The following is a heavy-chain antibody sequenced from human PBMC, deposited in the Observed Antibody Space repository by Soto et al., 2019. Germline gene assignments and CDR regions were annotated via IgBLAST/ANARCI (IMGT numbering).Heavy chain of an antibody. CDR3: ARDLVGYGEEAGWFDP. CDR1: GGTFSSYT. CDR2: IIPILGIA. D-gene: IGHD4-17*01. J-gene: IGHJ5*02. V-gene: IGHV1-69*08. Sequence: QVQLVQSGAEVKKPGSSVKVSCKASGGTFSSYTISWVRQAPGQGLEWMGRIIPILGIANYAQKFQGRVTSTADKSTSTAYMELSSLRSEDTAVYYCARDLVGYGEEAGWFDPWGQGTLVTVSS.